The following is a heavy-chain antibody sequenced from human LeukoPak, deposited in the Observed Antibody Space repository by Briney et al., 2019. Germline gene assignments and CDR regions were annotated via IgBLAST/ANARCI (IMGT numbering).Heavy chain of an antibody. J-gene: IGHJ5*01. CDR1: GYSFTNYW. D-gene: IGHD6-13*01. V-gene: IGHV5-51*01. CDR2: IYPGDSDI. CDR3: ARRRGYTSSWFDY. Sequence: GESLKISCKSSGYSFTNYWIAWVRQMPGKGLEWMGIIYPGDSDIRYGPSFQGQVTISADKSISTAYLQWSSLKASDTAIYYCARRRGYTSSWFDYWGQGTLVTVSS.